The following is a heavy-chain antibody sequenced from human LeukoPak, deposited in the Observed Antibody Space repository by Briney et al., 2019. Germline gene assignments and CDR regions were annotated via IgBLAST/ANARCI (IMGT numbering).Heavy chain of an antibody. CDR2: IYYSEST. Sequence: SETLSLTCSVSGGSISSSNYYWGWIRQPPGKGLEWIGSIYYSESTYYNPSLKSRVTISVDTSKNQFSLKLSSVTAADTAVYYCARDRGNYGSGSGFDYWGQGNLVTVSS. CDR3: ARDRGNYGSGSGFDY. J-gene: IGHJ4*02. D-gene: IGHD3-10*01. CDR1: GGSISSSNYY. V-gene: IGHV4-39*07.